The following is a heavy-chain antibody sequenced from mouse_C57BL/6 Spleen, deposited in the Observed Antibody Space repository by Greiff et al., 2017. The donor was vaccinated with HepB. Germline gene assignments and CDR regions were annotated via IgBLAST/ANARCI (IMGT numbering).Heavy chain of an antibody. CDR3: ARDGYYDWFAY. J-gene: IGHJ3*01. CDR1: GFTFSDYG. CDR2: ISSGSSTI. Sequence: EVMLVESGGGLVKPGGSLKLSCAASGFTFSDYGMHWVRQAPEKGQEWVAYISSGSSTIYYADTVKGRFTISRDNAKTTLFLQMTSLRSEDTAMYYCARDGYYDWFAYWGQGTLVTVSA. V-gene: IGHV5-17*01. D-gene: IGHD2-3*01.